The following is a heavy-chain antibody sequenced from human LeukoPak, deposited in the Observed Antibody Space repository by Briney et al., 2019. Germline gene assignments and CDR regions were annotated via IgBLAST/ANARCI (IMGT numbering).Heavy chain of an antibody. Sequence: PETLSLTCTVSGGSISSSNYYWGWIRQPPGKGPEWIGSMYHSGSTYHNPPLKSRLTISVDTSKNQFSLKLSSVTAADTAVYYCARQYRDFYGSGSCAGMDVWGKGTTVTVSS. V-gene: IGHV4-39*01. CDR2: MYHSGST. D-gene: IGHD3-10*01. CDR3: ARQYRDFYGSGSCAGMDV. CDR1: GGSISSSNYY. J-gene: IGHJ6*04.